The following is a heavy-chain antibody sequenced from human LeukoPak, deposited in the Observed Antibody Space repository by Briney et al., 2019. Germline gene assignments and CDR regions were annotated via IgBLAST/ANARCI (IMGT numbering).Heavy chain of an antibody. Sequence: SETLSLTCSVSGGSISSYYWGWIRQPPGKGLEWIGDIYYRGSTYYNPSLKSRVSISIDTSNNQFSLTLNSVTAADTALYFCARRRYYDSTGYLDWGQGTLVTVSS. V-gene: IGHV4-59*08. D-gene: IGHD3-22*01. CDR2: IYYRGST. J-gene: IGHJ1*01. CDR3: ARRRYYDSTGYLD. CDR1: GGSISSYY.